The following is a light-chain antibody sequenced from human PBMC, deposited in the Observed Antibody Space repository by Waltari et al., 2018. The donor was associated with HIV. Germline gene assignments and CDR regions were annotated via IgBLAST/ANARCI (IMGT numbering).Light chain of an antibody. J-gene: IGKJ3*01. CDR2: ATS. Sequence: DIQMTQSPSSLSASYGDRVTIACRASQSIATSLHWYHQKPGKAPKPVIYATSALQSGVPSRCSGSGYGTDFSLTIGSLQPEDFGTYYCQQSYSVPFTFGPGTKVDIK. CDR3: QQSYSVPFT. V-gene: IGKV1-39*01. CDR1: QSIATS.